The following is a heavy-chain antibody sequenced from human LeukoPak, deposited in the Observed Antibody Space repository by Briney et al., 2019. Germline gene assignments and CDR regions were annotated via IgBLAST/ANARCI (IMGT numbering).Heavy chain of an antibody. CDR3: ARQEYCSGGSCYTWFDP. V-gene: IGHV5-51*01. CDR2: IYPGDSNT. CDR1: GNSFSNYW. J-gene: IGHJ5*02. Sequence: GESLKISCKGSGNSFSNYWIAWVRQMPGKGLEWMGIIYPGDSNTRYSPSFQGQVTISADKSISTAYLRWSSLKASDTAMYYCARQEYCSGGSCYTWFDPWGQGTLVTVSS. D-gene: IGHD2-15*01.